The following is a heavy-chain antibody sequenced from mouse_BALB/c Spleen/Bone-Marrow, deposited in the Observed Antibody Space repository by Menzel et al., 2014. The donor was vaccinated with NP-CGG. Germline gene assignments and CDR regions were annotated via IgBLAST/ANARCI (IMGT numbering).Heavy chain of an antibody. CDR1: GFTFSSFG. Sequence: EVNVVESGGGLAQPGGSRKLSCAAPGFTFSSFGMHWVRQAPEKGLEWVAYVSSGSSTIYYADTVKGRFTISRDNPKNTLFLQMTSLRSEDTAMYYCARSDGNYDYAMDYWGQGTSVTVSS. CDR3: ARSDGNYDYAMDY. CDR2: VSSGSSTI. J-gene: IGHJ4*01. D-gene: IGHD2-1*01. V-gene: IGHV5-17*02.